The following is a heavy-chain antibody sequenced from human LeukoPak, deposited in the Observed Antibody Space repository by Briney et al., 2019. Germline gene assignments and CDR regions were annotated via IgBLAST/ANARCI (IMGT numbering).Heavy chain of an antibody. D-gene: IGHD3-3*01. Sequence: GGSLRLSCAASGFTFSSYEMSWFRQAPGKGLEWISYIDSSGSIIYYADSVKGRFTNSKDNAKNSLDLQMDSLRGEDTAVDYCARSDCSDYWGQGTLVTVS. CDR2: IDSSGSII. CDR3: ARSDCSDY. CDR1: GFTFSSYE. V-gene: IGHV3-48*03. J-gene: IGHJ4*02.